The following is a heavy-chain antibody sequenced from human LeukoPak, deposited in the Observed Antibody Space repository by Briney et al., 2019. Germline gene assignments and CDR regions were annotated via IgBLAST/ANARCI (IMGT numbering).Heavy chain of an antibody. D-gene: IGHD3-10*01. CDR3: ARDHYGSGPLYFNY. Sequence: GGSLRLSCAASGFTFSSYGVSWVRQAPGKGLEWVSGISGSGHRTYYADSVKGRFTISRDNSKNTLYLQMNSLRAEDTAVYYCARDHYGSGPLYFNYWGQGTLVTVSS. V-gene: IGHV3-23*01. CDR1: GFTFSSYG. J-gene: IGHJ4*02. CDR2: ISGSGHRT.